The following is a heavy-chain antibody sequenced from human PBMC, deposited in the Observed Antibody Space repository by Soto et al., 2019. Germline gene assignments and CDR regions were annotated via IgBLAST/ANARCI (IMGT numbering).Heavy chain of an antibody. D-gene: IGHD2-2*01. CDR1: GGSISSGDYY. CDR2: IYYSGST. Sequence: QVQLQESGPGLVKPSQTLSLTCTVSGGSISSGDYYWSWIRQPPGKGLEWIGYIYYSGSTYYNPSLKCRVTISVYTSKTQFSLKLSSVTAAATAVYYCARATIVLVPAAMVSHWFDPWGQGTLVTVSS. J-gene: IGHJ5*02. CDR3: ARATIVLVPAAMVSHWFDP. V-gene: IGHV4-30-4*01.